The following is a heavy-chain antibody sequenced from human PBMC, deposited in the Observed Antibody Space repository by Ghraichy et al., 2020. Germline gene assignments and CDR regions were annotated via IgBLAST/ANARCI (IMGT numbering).Heavy chain of an antibody. CDR3: ARDKGYYYDSSGYYSGWFDP. J-gene: IGHJ5*02. D-gene: IGHD3-22*01. Sequence: LSLTCAASGFTFSSYSMNWVRQAPGKGLEWVSSISSSSSYIYYADSVKGRFTISRDNAKNSLYLQMNSLRAEDTAVYYCARDKGYYYDSSGYYSGWFDPWGQGTLVTVSS. CDR1: GFTFSSYS. V-gene: IGHV3-21*01. CDR2: ISSSSSYI.